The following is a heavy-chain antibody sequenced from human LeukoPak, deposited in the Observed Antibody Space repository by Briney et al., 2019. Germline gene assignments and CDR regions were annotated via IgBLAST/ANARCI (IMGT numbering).Heavy chain of an antibody. V-gene: IGHV3-33*01. Sequence: HTGGSLRLSCAASGFTFSSYGMHWVRQAPGKGLEWVAVIWYDGSNKYYADSVKGRFTISRDNSKNTLYLQMNSLRAEDTAVYYCARDIAAAGYRIDYWGQGTLVTVSS. CDR3: ARDIAAAGYRIDY. CDR2: IWYDGSNK. CDR1: GFTFSSYG. J-gene: IGHJ4*02. D-gene: IGHD6-13*01.